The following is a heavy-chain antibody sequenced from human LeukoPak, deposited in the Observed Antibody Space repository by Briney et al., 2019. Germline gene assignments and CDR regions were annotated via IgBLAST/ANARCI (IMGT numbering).Heavy chain of an antibody. CDR3: AKDRTYGDHDY. J-gene: IGHJ4*02. CDR2: IRYDGSNK. V-gene: IGHV3-30*02. Sequence: GGSLRLSCAAFGFTFSSYGMHWVRQAPGKGLEWVAFIRYDGSNKYYADSVKGRFTISRDNSKNTLYLQMNSLRAEDTAVYYCAKDRTYGDHDYWGQGTLVTVSS. D-gene: IGHD4-17*01. CDR1: GFTFSSYG.